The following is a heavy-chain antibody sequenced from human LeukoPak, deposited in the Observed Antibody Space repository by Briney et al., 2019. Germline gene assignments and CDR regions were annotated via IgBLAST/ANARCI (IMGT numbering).Heavy chain of an antibody. D-gene: IGHD5-12*01. CDR3: VRSGYDRAIDY. CDR2: INPSGGST. CDR1: GYTFTSYY. V-gene: IGHV1-46*01. J-gene: IGHJ4*02. Sequence: GASVTVSCKASGYTFTSYYMHWVRQAPGQGLEWMGIINPSGGSTSYAQKFQGRVTMTRDTSTSTVYMELSSLRSEDTAVYYCVRSGYDRAIDYWGQGTLVTVSS.